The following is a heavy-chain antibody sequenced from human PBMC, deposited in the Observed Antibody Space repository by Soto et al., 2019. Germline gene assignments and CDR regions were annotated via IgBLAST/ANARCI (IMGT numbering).Heavy chain of an antibody. CDR1: GGSVGSGSYY. Sequence: SETLSLTCAVSGGSVGSGSYYWSWIRQPPGKGLEWIGFIYYSGSINYNPSLKSRVTISVDTSKNQFSLKLSSVTAADTAVYYCARESMVRGVIGYWGQGTLVTVSS. V-gene: IGHV4-61*01. CDR3: ARESMVRGVIGY. J-gene: IGHJ4*02. CDR2: IYYSGSI. D-gene: IGHD3-10*01.